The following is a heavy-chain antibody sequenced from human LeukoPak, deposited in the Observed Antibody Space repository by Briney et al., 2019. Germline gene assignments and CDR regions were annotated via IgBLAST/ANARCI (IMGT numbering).Heavy chain of an antibody. CDR2: INPSGGST. Sequence: ASVKVSCKASGYTFTSYYMHWVRQAPGQGLEWMGIINPSGGSTSYAQKFQGRVTMTRDTSTSTVYMELSGLRSEDTAVYYCAGASGSYGEGFDYWGQGTLVTVSS. D-gene: IGHD1-26*01. CDR1: GYTFTSYY. V-gene: IGHV1-46*03. J-gene: IGHJ4*02. CDR3: AGASGSYGEGFDY.